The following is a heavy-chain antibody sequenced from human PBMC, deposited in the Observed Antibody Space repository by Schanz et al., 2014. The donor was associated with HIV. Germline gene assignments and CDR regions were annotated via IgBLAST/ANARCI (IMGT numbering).Heavy chain of an antibody. CDR3: ARVNSYYYYYGMDV. V-gene: IGHV3-33*01. J-gene: IGHJ6*02. CDR1: GFTFNIYG. Sequence: QVQLVESGGGVVQPGRSLRLSCTASGFTFNIYGMHWVRQAPGRGLEWVALIWDNGNNKYYADSVKGRFTISRDNSKNTLSMQMNSLRAEDTAVYYCARVNSYYYYYGMDVWGQGTTVTVSS. CDR2: IWDNGNNK.